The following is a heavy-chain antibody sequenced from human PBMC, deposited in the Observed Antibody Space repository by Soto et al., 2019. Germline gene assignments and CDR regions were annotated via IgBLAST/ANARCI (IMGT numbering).Heavy chain of an antibody. CDR2: INAGNGNT. Sequence: QVQLVQSGAEEKKPGASVKVSCKASGYTFTSYAMHWVRQAPGQRLEWMGWINAGNGNTKYSRKFQGRVTITRDTSASTAYMELSSLRSEDTAVYYCARDRNRSYYFDYWGQGTLVTVSS. V-gene: IGHV1-3*05. J-gene: IGHJ4*02. CDR1: GYTFTSYA. CDR3: ARDRNRSYYFDY.